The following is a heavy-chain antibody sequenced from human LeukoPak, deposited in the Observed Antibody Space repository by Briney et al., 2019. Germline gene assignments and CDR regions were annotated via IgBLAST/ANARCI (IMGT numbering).Heavy chain of an antibody. V-gene: IGHV3-15*05. CDR3: ARADGSGWLTY. CDR1: GFTFNNAW. Sequence: NPGGSLRLFCAASGFTFNNAWMNWVRQAPGKGLEWVGRIKSKTDGGTTDYAAPVKGRFTISRDNAKNTLYLQMNSLRAEDTAVYYCARADGSGWLTYWGQGSLVTVSS. CDR2: IKSKTDGGTT. D-gene: IGHD6-19*01. J-gene: IGHJ4*02.